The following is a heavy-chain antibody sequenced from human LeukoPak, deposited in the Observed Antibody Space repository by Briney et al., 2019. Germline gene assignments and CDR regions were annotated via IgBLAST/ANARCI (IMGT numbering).Heavy chain of an antibody. V-gene: IGHV3-23*01. CDR2: LSGSDGTT. Sequence: GGSLRLSCAASGFTFSSYGMSWVRQAPGKGLEWVSTLSGSDGTTYYAGSVKGRFTVSRDNTKNTFYLQMNSLRAEDTAVYYWAKAGPLYSSNAGNYFDSWGQGTLVTVSS. J-gene: IGHJ4*02. CDR3: AKAGPLYSSNAGNYFDS. CDR1: GFTFSSYG. D-gene: IGHD6-19*01.